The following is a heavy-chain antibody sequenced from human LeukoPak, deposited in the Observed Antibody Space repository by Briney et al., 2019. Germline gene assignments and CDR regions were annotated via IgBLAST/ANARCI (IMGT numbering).Heavy chain of an antibody. V-gene: IGHV1-3*03. D-gene: IGHD1-26*01. Sequence: ASVKVSCKASGYTFTSYAMHWVRQAPGQRLGWMGWINAGNGNTKYSQEFQGRVTITRDTSPSTAYMELSSLRSEDMAVYYCARSYPGDYYYMDVWGKGTTVTVSS. CDR1: GYTFTSYA. CDR2: INAGNGNT. CDR3: ARSYPGDYYYMDV. J-gene: IGHJ6*03.